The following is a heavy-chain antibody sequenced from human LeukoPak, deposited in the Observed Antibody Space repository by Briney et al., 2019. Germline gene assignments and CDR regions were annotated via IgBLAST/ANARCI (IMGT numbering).Heavy chain of an antibody. Sequence: PSETLSLTCDVAGVSINTCCYYWTWIRQPPGKGLEWIGYKYYSGSTRYNSSLRSRLTISLDSSKNQFSLGLTSVTAADTAVYYCARGRSYGFDFDSWGPGTLVIVSS. CDR3: ARGRSYGFDFDS. D-gene: IGHD5-18*01. J-gene: IGHJ4*02. CDR2: KYYSGST. CDR1: GVSINTCCYY. V-gene: IGHV4-61*01.